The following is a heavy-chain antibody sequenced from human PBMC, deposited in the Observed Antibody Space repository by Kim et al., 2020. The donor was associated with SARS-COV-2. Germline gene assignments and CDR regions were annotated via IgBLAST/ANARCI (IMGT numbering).Heavy chain of an antibody. J-gene: IGHJ4*02. CDR2: INAGNGNT. D-gene: IGHD6-13*01. V-gene: IGHV1-3*01. CDR1: RYTFTSYA. CDR3: ARGGGSSWYYFDY. Sequence: ASVKVSCKASRYTFTSYAMHWVRQAPGQRLEWMGWINAGNGNTKYSQKFQGRVTITRDTSASTAYMELSSLRAEDTAGYYCARGGGSSWYYFDYWGQGTLVTVSS.